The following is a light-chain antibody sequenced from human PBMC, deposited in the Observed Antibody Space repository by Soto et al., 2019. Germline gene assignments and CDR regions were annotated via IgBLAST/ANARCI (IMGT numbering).Light chain of an antibody. J-gene: IGKJ4*01. V-gene: IGKV3D-20*02. CDR2: AAS. Sequence: IVLTQSPGTLSLSPGERATLSCRASQNVDSNYLAWYQQKPGQAPRIIIFAASGRATGIPARFSGSGSGTDFTLTISSLEPEDFAVYYCQQRSNWPLTFGGGTKVDIK. CDR3: QQRSNWPLT. CDR1: QNVDSNY.